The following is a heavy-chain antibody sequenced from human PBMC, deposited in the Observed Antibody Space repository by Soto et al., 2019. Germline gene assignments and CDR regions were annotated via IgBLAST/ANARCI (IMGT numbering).Heavy chain of an antibody. Sequence: LSLTCSVSGGSITRGASSWICVLHPPGKVLEWIAYISHSGSTYYNPSLKGRVTISVDRSKNQFSLKLTSVTAADTAVYYCVRESAPSGPNYFDTWGPGTLVTVSS. CDR1: GGSITRGASS. V-gene: IGHV4-30-2*01. CDR3: VRESAPSGPNYFDT. D-gene: IGHD6-13*01. CDR2: ISHSGST. J-gene: IGHJ5*02.